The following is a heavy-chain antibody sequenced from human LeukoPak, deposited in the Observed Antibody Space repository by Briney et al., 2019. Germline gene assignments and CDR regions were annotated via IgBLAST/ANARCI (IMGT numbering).Heavy chain of an antibody. Sequence: ASVKVSCKASGYTFTSYDINWVRQATGQGLEWMGWMNPNSGNTGYAQKLQGRVTMTTDTSTSTAYMELRSLRSDDTAVYYCARGGDFWSGNFDYWGQGTLVTVSS. V-gene: IGHV1-8*01. CDR3: ARGGDFWSGNFDY. CDR2: MNPNSGNT. J-gene: IGHJ4*02. CDR1: GYTFTSYD. D-gene: IGHD3-3*01.